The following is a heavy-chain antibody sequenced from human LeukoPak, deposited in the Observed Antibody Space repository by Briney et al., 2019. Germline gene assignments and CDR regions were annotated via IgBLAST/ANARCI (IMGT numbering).Heavy chain of an antibody. CDR2: ISAYNGNT. D-gene: IGHD1-1*01. CDR1: GYTFTGYY. V-gene: IGHV1-18*03. Sequence: ASVKVSCKASGYTFTGYYMHWVRQAPGQGLEWMGWISAYNGNTNYAQKLQGRVTMTTDTSTSTAYMELRSLRSDDMAVYYCAREGTSDAFDIWGQGTMVTVSS. J-gene: IGHJ3*02. CDR3: AREGTSDAFDI.